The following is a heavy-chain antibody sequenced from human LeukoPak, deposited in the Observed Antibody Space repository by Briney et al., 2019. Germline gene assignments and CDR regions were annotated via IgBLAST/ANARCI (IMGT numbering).Heavy chain of an antibody. CDR2: MNPKSGNT. J-gene: IGHJ5*02. D-gene: IGHD2-15*01. CDR1: AYTFTNYD. V-gene: IGHV1-8*01. Sequence: ASVKVSCKASAYTFTNYDIDWVRQATGQGPEWMGWMNPKSGNTGYAQKFQGRVTMTRNTSISTAYMELRSLRSDDTAVYYCARDQDIVVVGAALRQREMGGFDPWGQGTLVTVSS. CDR3: ARDQDIVVVGAALRQREMGGFDP.